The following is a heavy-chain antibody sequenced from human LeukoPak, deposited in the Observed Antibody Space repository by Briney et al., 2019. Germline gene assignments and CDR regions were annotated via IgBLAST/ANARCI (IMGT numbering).Heavy chain of an antibody. CDR2: ISYDGSNK. Sequence: HPGRSLRLSCAASGFTFSSYAMHWVRQAPGKGLEWVAVISYDGSNKYYADSVKGRFTISRDNSKNTLYLQMNSLRAEDTAVYYCARVIDYDSSGYWGQGTLVTVSS. D-gene: IGHD3-22*01. V-gene: IGHV3-30-3*01. CDR1: GFTFSSYA. J-gene: IGHJ4*02. CDR3: ARVIDYDSSGY.